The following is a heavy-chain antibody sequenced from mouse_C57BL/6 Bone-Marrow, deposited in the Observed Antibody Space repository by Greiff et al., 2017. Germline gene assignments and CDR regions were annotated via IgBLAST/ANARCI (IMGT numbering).Heavy chain of an antibody. CDR1: GFTFSDYY. CDR3: ARQDTTVVAPFAY. J-gene: IGHJ3*01. D-gene: IGHD1-1*01. CDR2: ISNGGGST. V-gene: IGHV5-12*01. Sequence: EVMLVESGGGLVQPGGSLKLSCAASGFTFSDYYMYWVRQTPEKRLEWVAYISNGGGSTYYPDTVKGRVTISRDNAKNTLYLQLSRLKSEDTAVYYCARQDTTVVAPFAYWGQGTLVTVSA.